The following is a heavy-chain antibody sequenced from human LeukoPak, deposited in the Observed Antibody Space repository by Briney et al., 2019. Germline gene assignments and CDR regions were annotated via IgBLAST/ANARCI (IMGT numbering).Heavy chain of an antibody. Sequence: GGSLRLSCSASGFTFSSNVMHWVRQAPGKGLEYVSAFSSNGGSTYYAGSVKGRFTISRDNSKNTVFLQMSSLRAEDTAVYYCVKEAIVPAAPDSWGQGTLVTVSS. CDR3: VKEAIVPAAPDS. CDR1: GFTFSSNV. CDR2: FSSNGGST. J-gene: IGHJ4*02. D-gene: IGHD2-2*01. V-gene: IGHV3-64D*09.